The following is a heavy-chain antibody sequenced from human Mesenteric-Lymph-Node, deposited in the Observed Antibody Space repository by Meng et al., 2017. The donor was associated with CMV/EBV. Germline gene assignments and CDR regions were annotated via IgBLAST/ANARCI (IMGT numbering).Heavy chain of an antibody. D-gene: IGHD1-7*01. Sequence: SETLSLTCTVSGGSISSASYYWGWVRQPPGKGLEWIGSMYYSGSTYYNPSLNTRVTLSLYTSKNQFSLKLSSVTAADTAVYYCASGRGTWNYTAFAIWGQGTMVTVSS. CDR2: MYYSGST. V-gene: IGHV4-39*07. CDR1: GGSISSASYY. CDR3: ASGRGTWNYTAFAI. J-gene: IGHJ3*02.